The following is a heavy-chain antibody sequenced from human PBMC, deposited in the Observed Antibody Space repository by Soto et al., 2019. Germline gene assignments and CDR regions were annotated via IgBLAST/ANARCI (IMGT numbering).Heavy chain of an antibody. CDR3: ASHYDSSGYYYRGLDY. CDR1: GGTFSSYA. V-gene: IGHV1-69*12. J-gene: IGHJ4*02. D-gene: IGHD3-22*01. Sequence: QVQRVQSGAEVKKPGSSVKVSCKASGGTFSSYAISWVRQAPGQGLEWVGGIIPIFGTADYAQKFQGRVTLTEDESTSTGNMGLSSLRSEDTAVYYCASHYDSSGYYYRGLDYWGQGTLVTVSS. CDR2: IIPIFGTA.